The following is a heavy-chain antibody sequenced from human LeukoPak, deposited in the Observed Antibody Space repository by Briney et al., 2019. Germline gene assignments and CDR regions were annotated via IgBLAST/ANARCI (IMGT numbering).Heavy chain of an antibody. CDR2: ISAYNGNT. V-gene: IGHV1-18*01. CDR3: ARLDYYDSSGYYYGFDY. J-gene: IGHJ4*02. Sequence: ASVKVSCKASGYTFTSYGISWVRQAPGQGLEWMGWISAYNGNTNYAQKLQGRVTMTTDTSTSTAYMELRSMRSDDTAVYYCARLDYYDSSGYYYGFDYWGQGTLVTVSS. D-gene: IGHD3-22*01. CDR1: GYTFTSYG.